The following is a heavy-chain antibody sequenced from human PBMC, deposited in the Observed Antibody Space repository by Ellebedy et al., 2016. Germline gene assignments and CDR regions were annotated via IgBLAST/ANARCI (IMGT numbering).Heavy chain of an antibody. V-gene: IGHV1-3*01. D-gene: IGHD3-10*01. CDR3: AREGTWFGSVDP. CDR1: GYTFTSYA. Sequence: ASVKVSCKASGYTFTSYAMHWVRQAPGQRLEWMGWINAGNGNTKYSQKFQGRVTITRDTSASTAYMELSSLRSEDTAVYYCAREGTWFGSVDPWGQGTLVTVSS. J-gene: IGHJ5*02. CDR2: INAGNGNT.